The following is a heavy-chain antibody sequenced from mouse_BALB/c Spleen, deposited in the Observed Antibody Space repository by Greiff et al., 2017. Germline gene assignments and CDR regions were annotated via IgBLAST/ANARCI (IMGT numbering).Heavy chain of an antibody. J-gene: IGHJ1*01. CDR3: ARWYGNYVYFDV. V-gene: IGHV1-4*01. CDR2: INPSSGYT. CDR1: GYTFTSYT. D-gene: IGHD2-10*02. Sequence: VQLQESGAELARPGASVKMSCKASGYTFTSYTMHWVKQRPGQGLEWIGYINPSSGYTNYNQKFKDKATLTADKSSSTAYMQLSSLTSEDSAVYYCARWYGNYVYFDVWGAGTTVTVSS.